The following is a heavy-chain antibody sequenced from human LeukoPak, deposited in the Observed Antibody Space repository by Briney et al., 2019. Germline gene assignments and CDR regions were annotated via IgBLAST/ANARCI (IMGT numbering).Heavy chain of an antibody. D-gene: IGHD3-10*01. CDR1: GYTFTGYY. J-gene: IGHJ6*02. CDR3: ARSLPFYGSGTYSYSYGMDV. CDR2: INPNSSGA. Sequence: ASVKVSCKASGYTFTGYYMHWVRQAPGQGLEWMGWINPNSSGANFAQKFQGRVTMTRDTSISTAYMELSRLRSDDTAVYYCARSLPFYGSGTYSYSYGMDVWGQGTTVTVSS. V-gene: IGHV1-2*02.